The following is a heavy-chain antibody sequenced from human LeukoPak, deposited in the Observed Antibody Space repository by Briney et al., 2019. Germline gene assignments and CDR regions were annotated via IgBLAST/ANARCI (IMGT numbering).Heavy chain of an antibody. CDR1: GGSFSCYY. Sequence: PSETLSLTCGVSGGSFSCYYWGWIRPSPGQGRGWIGEINESGTTAYNPSLMSRVTISLETSKNQFSLKLSSMTAADTATYYCARVGGLKIWGFMIFFGLGGYYSGTDVWGQGTTVSVSS. CDR3: ARVGGLKIWGFMIFFGLGGYYSGTDV. CDR2: INESGTT. D-gene: IGHD3/OR15-3a*01. J-gene: IGHJ6*02. V-gene: IGHV4-34*01.